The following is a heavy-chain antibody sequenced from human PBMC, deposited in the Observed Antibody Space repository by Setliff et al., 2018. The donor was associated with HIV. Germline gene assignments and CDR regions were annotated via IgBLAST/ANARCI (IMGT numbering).Heavy chain of an antibody. D-gene: IGHD3-3*01. CDR1: GFSIGSRYY. V-gene: IGHV4-38-2*01. CDR2: IYHTGSS. J-gene: IGHJ4*02. Sequence: SETRSLTCDVSGFSIGSRYYWGGIRQAPGKGLEWSGNIYHTGSSYYNPSLNDRVTISLDTSKNQVSMRLSSVAAGDTAVYYCARSIVPVASGYYYFEDWGQGTLVTVSS. CDR3: ARSIVPVASGYYYFED.